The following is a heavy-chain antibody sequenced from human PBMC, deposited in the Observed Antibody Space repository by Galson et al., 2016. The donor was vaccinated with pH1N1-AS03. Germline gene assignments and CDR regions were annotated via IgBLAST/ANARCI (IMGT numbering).Heavy chain of an antibody. Sequence: SVKVSCKASGYTFTGFSINWVRQAPGQGLELMGWINPKSGVTDYAQTFQAWVTMTRDTSSSTAYLELSGLKSDDTAVYYCARDPRGPCTSSTCPTAYYFGMDVWGQGTTVIVSS. CDR2: INPKSGVT. J-gene: IGHJ6*02. CDR1: GYTFTGFS. CDR3: ARDPRGPCTSSTCPTAYYFGMDV. V-gene: IGHV1-2*04. D-gene: IGHD2-2*01.